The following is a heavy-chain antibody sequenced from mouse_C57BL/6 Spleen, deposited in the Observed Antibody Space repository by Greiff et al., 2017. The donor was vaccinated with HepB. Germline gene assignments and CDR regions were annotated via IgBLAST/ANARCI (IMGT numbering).Heavy chain of an antibody. J-gene: IGHJ1*03. CDR3: ARAYYYGSSEYFEV. Sequence: VKLVESGPELVKPGASVKISCKASGYAFSSSWMNWVKQRPGKGLEWIGRIYPGDGDTNYNGKFKGKATLTADKSSSTAYMQLSSLTSEDSAVYFCARAYYYGSSEYFEVWGTGTTVTVSS. CDR1: GYAFSSSW. D-gene: IGHD1-1*01. V-gene: IGHV1-82*01. CDR2: IYPGDGDT.